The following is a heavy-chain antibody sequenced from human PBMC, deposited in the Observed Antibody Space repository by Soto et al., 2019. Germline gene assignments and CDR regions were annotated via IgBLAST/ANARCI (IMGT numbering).Heavy chain of an antibody. D-gene: IGHD3-22*01. CDR2: IYTSGST. J-gene: IGHJ3*02. V-gene: IGHV4-4*07. Sequence: PSETLSLTCTVSGGSISSYYWSWIRQPAGKGLEWIGRIYTSGSTNYNPSLKSRVTMSVDTSKNQLSLKVSSVTAADTAVYYCARGGFPYYSSSSAILNIWGQGTMVTVSS. CDR1: GGSISSYY. CDR3: ARGGFPYYSSSSAILNI.